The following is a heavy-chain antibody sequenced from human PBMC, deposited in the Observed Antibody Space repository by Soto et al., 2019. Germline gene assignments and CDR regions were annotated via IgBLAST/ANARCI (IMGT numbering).Heavy chain of an antibody. J-gene: IGHJ3*02. CDR1: GYTLTNYY. Sequence: ASVKVSCKASGYTLTNYYMHWVRQAPGQGLEWMGRINPSGGSTSYAQKFQGRVTMTRDTSTTTVYMELSSLRSEDTAVYYCARDSYYDSSGEDAFDIWGQGTMVTVS. CDR3: ARDSYYDSSGEDAFDI. V-gene: IGHV1-46*01. CDR2: INPSGGST. D-gene: IGHD3-22*01.